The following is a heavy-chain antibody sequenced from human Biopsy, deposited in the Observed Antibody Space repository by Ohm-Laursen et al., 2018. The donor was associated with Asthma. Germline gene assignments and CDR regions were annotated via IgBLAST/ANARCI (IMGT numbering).Heavy chain of an antibody. CDR1: GFTFGYYW. CDR2: IKHDGTEK. J-gene: IGHJ1*01. CDR3: ARTFHFWSPYHAEHYQL. Sequence: SLRLSCAAFGFTFGYYWMSWVRQVPGKGLEWVANIKHDGTEKNHVDSLKGRFTISRDNAKNSLYLQMNSLRAEDTAVYYCARTFHFWSPYHAEHYQLWGQGTLVTVSS. D-gene: IGHD3-3*02. V-gene: IGHV3-7*01.